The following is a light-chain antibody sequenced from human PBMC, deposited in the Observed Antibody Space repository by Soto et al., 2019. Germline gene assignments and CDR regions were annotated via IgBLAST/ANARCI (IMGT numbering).Light chain of an antibody. J-gene: IGKJ5*01. Sequence: EIVLAQSPATLSLSPGERATLSCRASQSVSSYLAWYQQKPGQAPRLLIYDASNRETGIPARFSGSGAGTECTRTISSLEPEDVEVDYCQQRSNWPITFGQGTRLEI. CDR3: QQRSNWPIT. CDR2: DAS. V-gene: IGKV3-11*01. CDR1: QSVSSY.